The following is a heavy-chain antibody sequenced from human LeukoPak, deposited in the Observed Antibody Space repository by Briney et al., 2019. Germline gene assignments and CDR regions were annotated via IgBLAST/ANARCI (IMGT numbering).Heavy chain of an antibody. D-gene: IGHD6-13*01. CDR3: VRHGLGSSWFGFDY. V-gene: IGHV5-51*01. CDR2: IYPGDSDP. J-gene: IGHJ4*02. Sequence: GESLKISCKGSGYTFTTYWIGWVRQMPGKGLEWMGIIYPGDSDPRYSPSFQGQVTISADKSISSAYLQWSSLKASDSAMYYCVRHGLGSSWFGFDYWGQGTLVTVSS. CDR1: GYTFTTYW.